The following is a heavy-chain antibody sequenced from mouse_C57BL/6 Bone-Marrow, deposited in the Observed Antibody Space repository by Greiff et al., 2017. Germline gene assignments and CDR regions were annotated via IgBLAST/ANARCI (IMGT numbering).Heavy chain of an antibody. Sequence: EVKLVESGGGLVQPGGSLKLSCAASGFTFSDYCMYWVRQTPEKRLEWVAYISNGGGSTYYPATVKGRFTISRDNAKNTPYLQMSRLTSEDTAMYYCASLFCYGSSPYALDYWGQGTSVTVSS. CDR2: ISNGGGST. J-gene: IGHJ4*01. D-gene: IGHD1-1*01. CDR1: GFTFSDYC. V-gene: IGHV5-12*01. CDR3: ASLFCYGSSPYALDY.